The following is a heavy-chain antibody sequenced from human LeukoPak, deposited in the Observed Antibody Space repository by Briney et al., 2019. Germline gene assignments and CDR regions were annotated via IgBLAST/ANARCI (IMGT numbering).Heavy chain of an antibody. CDR1: GFTFDDYA. J-gene: IGHJ4*02. D-gene: IGHD1-1*01. Sequence: PGGSLRLSCAASGFTFDDYAMPWVRQAPGKGLEWVSVIYSGGSTYYTGSVKGRFTISRDDSKNTLYLQMNSLRAEDTAVYYCVRHTENGYYFDYWGQGTLVTVSS. CDR3: VRHTENGYYFDY. CDR2: IYSGGST. V-gene: IGHV3-66*04.